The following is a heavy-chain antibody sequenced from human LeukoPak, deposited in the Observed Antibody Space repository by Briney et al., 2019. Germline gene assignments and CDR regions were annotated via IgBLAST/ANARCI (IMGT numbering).Heavy chain of an antibody. V-gene: IGHV1-24*01. CDR1: GYTLTELS. Sequence: ASVKVSCKVSGYTLTELSMHWVRQAPGKGLEWMGGFDPEDGETIYAQKFQGRVTMTEDTSTDTAYMELSSLRSEDTAVYYCATGRNCSGGSCYFGGWFDPWGQGTLVTVSS. D-gene: IGHD2-15*01. CDR3: ATGRNCSGGSCYFGGWFDP. J-gene: IGHJ5*02. CDR2: FDPEDGET.